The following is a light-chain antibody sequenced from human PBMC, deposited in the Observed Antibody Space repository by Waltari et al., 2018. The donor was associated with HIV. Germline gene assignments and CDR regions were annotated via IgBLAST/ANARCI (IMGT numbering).Light chain of an antibody. CDR2: EVD. CDR3: SSYRSYNTVV. V-gene: IGLV2-14*01. J-gene: IGLJ2*01. CDR1: NDVVGRYTY. Sequence: QSALIQPAPVSGPPGQSITMSCPCTNDVVGRYTYFHCSQHHPVKAPKVLIYEVDNRPSGVSYRFSGSKSGNTASLTISGLQAEDEADYYCSSYRSYNTVVFGGGTKLTVL.